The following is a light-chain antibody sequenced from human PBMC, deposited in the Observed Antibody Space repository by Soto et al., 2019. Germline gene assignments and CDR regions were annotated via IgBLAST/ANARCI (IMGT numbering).Light chain of an antibody. V-gene: IGKV1-12*01. J-gene: IGKJ3*01. CDR2: AAS. CDR3: QQTNTFPLS. Sequence: DIQMTQSPSFVYASVGDRVTITCRASQGISTWLAWYQQKPGKAPNLLIYAASNLQNGVPSRFSRSGSGTDFTLTISSLQPEDFATYYCQQTNTFPLSFGPGTKVDVK. CDR1: QGISTW.